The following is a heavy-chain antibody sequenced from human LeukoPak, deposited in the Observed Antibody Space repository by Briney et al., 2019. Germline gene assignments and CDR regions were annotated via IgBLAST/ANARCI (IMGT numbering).Heavy chain of an antibody. D-gene: IGHD3-3*01. J-gene: IGHJ6*03. CDR1: GFTFSSYG. Sequence: ESGGSLRLSCAASGFTFSSYGMHWVRQAPGKGLEWVAVISYDGSNKYYADSVKGRVTISRDNSKNTLYLQMNSLGAEDTAVYYCARESFTVLRFLDYYYMDVWGKGTTVTVSS. CDR2: ISYDGSNK. V-gene: IGHV3-30*03. CDR3: ARESFTVLRFLDYYYMDV.